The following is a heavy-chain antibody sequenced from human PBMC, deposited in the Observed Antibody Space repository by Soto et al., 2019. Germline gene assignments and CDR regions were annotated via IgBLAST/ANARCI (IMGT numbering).Heavy chain of an antibody. D-gene: IGHD2-15*01. CDR2: IGTAGDT. V-gene: IGHV3-13*01. J-gene: IGHJ5*02. CDR1: GFTFSSYD. CDR3: ARGHVSGGSWWWFDP. Sequence: EVQLVESGGGLVQPGGSLRLSCAASGFTFSSYDMHWVRQPTGKSLEWVSAIGTAGDTYYPDSVKGRFTISRENAKNSLYLQMNSLRVGDTAVYYCARGHVSGGSWWWFDPWGQGTLVTVSS.